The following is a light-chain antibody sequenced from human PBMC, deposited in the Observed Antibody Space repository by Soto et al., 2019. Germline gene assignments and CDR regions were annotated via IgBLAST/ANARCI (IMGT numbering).Light chain of an antibody. Sequence: DIQLTQSPPFLSASVGDRVSITCRASQGMTTYVVWYQQKPGKAPKLLIYGASTLQSGVPSRFSGSESGANFTLTINSLQPEDFATYYCQQLHSYPITFGQGKRLEIK. J-gene: IGKJ5*01. V-gene: IGKV1-9*01. CDR3: QQLHSYPIT. CDR1: QGMTTY. CDR2: GAS.